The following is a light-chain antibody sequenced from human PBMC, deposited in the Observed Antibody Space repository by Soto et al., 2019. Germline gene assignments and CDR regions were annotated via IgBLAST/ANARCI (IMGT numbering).Light chain of an antibody. CDR1: SSNIGAGYD. CDR3: QSYDRSLSGVL. J-gene: IGLJ2*01. CDR2: ANI. V-gene: IGLV1-40*01. Sequence: QSVLTQPPSVSGAPGQRVTISCTGSSSNIGAGYDVHWYQQLPGTAPKLLIYANINRPSGVPDRFSGSKSGTSASLAITGLQAEDAADYYCQSYDRSLSGVLFGGGTKLTVL.